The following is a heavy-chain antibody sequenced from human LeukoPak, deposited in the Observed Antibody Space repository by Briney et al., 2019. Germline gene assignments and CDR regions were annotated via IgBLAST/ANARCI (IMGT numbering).Heavy chain of an antibody. CDR2: IYYSGST. D-gene: IGHD3-10*01. CDR3: ARHGTQWFGELSCLDY. CDR1: GGSISSYY. J-gene: IGHJ4*02. V-gene: IGHV4-39*01. Sequence: TSETLSLTCTVSGGSISSYYWGWIRQPPGKGLEWIGSIYYSGSTYYNPSLKSRVTISVDTSKNQFSLKLSSVTAADTAVYYCARHGTQWFGELSCLDYWGQGTLVTVSS.